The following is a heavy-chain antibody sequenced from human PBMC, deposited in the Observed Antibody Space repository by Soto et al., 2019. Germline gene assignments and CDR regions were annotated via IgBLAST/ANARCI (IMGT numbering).Heavy chain of an antibody. J-gene: IGHJ4*02. Sequence: SNRVPCAASGLTFGGYTGHWVRQAPGKGLEWVAVISYDGNNKYYADSVKGRFTISRDNSKNTLSLQMNSLRPEDTAVYYCARFRSERPFDYWGQGTLVTVSS. CDR1: GLTFGGYT. CDR2: ISYDGNNK. CDR3: ARFRSERPFDY. V-gene: IGHV3-30-3*01.